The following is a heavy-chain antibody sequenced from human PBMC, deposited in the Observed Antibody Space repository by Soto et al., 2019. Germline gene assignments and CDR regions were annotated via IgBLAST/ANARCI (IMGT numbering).Heavy chain of an antibody. CDR1: GGFISTSSYY. D-gene: IGHD6-19*01. Sequence: QLQLQESGPGLVKPSETLSLTCTVSGGFISTSSYYWGWVRQPPGKGLEWIGTIYYTGYTYYNPSLQSRGAMSVDTSKDHFSLTLTSVIAAETAIYYCARSAIAVNGLFDHWGLGTLVTVSS. CDR3: ARSAIAVNGLFDH. V-gene: IGHV4-39*02. J-gene: IGHJ4*02. CDR2: IYYTGYT.